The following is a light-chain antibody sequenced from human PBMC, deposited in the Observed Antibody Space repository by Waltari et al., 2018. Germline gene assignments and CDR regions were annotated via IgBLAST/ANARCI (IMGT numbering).Light chain of an antibody. CDR2: GAS. CDR3: QQYDTMPHT. CDR1: QSLTTTS. Sequence: ENVLTQSPGTVSLSPGERATLSCRASQSLTTTSLAWYQAKPGQAPRLLIYGASSRAAGVPKRFSGSGSGTEFTLSISSVAPEDFAVFYCQQYDTMPHTFGQGTKLEIK. J-gene: IGKJ2*01. V-gene: IGKV3-20*01.